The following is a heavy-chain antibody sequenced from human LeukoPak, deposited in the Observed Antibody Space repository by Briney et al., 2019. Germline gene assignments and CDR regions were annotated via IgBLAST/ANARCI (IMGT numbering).Heavy chain of an antibody. CDR2: IYPGDSDT. Sequence: GESLKISCKGTGYSFTSYWIGWVRQMPGKGLEWVGTIYPGDSDTRYSPSFQGQVTISADKSISTAYLQWSSLKASDTAMYYCARLEGSYENDYFDYWGQGTLVTVSS. V-gene: IGHV5-51*01. CDR1: GYSFTSYW. J-gene: IGHJ4*02. D-gene: IGHD3-10*01. CDR3: ARLEGSYENDYFDY.